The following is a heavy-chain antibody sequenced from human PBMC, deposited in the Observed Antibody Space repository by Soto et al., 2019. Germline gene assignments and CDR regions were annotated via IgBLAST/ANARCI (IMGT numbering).Heavy chain of an antibody. V-gene: IGHV4-4*02. D-gene: IGHD6-13*01. CDR2: IYHSGLT. Sequence: QVQLQESGPGLVKPSGTLSLTCAVSGGSISSSNWWSWVRQSPGRGLEWIGEIYHSGLTNYKPSLKSRVPISVDKSKNQFSLNLNSVTAADTAVYYCARVLRRQQLDPYDAFDIWGQGTMVTVSS. CDR3: ARVLRRQQLDPYDAFDI. CDR1: GGSISSSNW. J-gene: IGHJ3*02.